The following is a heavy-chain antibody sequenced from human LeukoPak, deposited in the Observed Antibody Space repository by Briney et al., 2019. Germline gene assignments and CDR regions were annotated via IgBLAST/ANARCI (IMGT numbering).Heavy chain of an antibody. CDR3: ARDPRYSSSSDY. D-gene: IGHD6-6*01. CDR2: ISYDGSNK. J-gene: IGHJ4*02. CDR1: GFTFSSYA. Sequence: PGGSLRLSCAASGFTFSSYAMHWVRQAPGKGLEWVAVISYDGSNKYYADSVKGRFTISRDNSKNTLYLQMNSLRAEDTAVYYCARDPRYSSSSDYWGQGTLVTVSS. V-gene: IGHV3-30-3*01.